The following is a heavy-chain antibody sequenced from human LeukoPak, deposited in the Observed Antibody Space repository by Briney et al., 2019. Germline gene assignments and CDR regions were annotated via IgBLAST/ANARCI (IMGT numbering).Heavy chain of an antibody. V-gene: IGHV1-3*01. D-gene: IGHD3-22*01. J-gene: IGHJ3*02. CDR2: INAGNGNT. CDR3: ARVETYYYDPGHAFDI. Sequence: ASVKVSCKASGYTFTSYAMHWVRQAPGQRLEWMGWINAGNGNTKYSQKFQGRVTITRDTSASTAYMELSSLGSEDTAVYYCARVETYYYDPGHAFDIWGQGTMVTVSS. CDR1: GYTFTSYA.